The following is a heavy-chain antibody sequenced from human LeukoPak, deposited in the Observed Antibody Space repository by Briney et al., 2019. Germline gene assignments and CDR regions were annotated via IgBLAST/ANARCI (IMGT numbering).Heavy chain of an antibody. V-gene: IGHV4-30-4*08. CDR2: IYYSGST. CDR1: GGSISSGDYY. Sequence: SQTLSLTCTVSGGSISSGDYYWSWIRQPPGKGLEWIGYIYYSGSTYYNPSLKSRVTISVDTSKNQFSLKLSSVTAADTAVYYCARQDCSSTSCYHGDDYWGQGTLVTVSS. D-gene: IGHD2-2*01. CDR3: ARQDCSSTSCYHGDDY. J-gene: IGHJ4*02.